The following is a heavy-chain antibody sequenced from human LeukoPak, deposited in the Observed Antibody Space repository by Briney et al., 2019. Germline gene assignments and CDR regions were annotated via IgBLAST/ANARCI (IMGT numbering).Heavy chain of an antibody. Sequence: SETLSLTCTVSGGSISSSSYYWGWIRQPPGKGLEWIGSIYYSGSTYYNPSLKSRVTISVDTSKNQFSLKLSSVTAADTAVYYCVGVTGGYYGMDVWGQGTTVTVSS. D-gene: IGHD3-16*01. J-gene: IGHJ6*02. V-gene: IGHV4-39*07. CDR1: GGSISSSSYY. CDR2: IYYSGST. CDR3: VGVTGGYYGMDV.